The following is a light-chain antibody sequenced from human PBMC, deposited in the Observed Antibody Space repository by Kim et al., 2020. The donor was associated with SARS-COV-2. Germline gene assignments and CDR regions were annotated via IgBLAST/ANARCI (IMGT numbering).Light chain of an antibody. Sequence: VSVSPGQTATITCSGDKLGDKFVCWYQQKPGQSPVLVIYQDSTRPSGIPERFSGSNSGNTATLIISGTQAMDEADYYCQAWDRSAAVFGGGTKLTVL. CDR3: QAWDRSAAV. J-gene: IGLJ2*01. CDR1: KLGDKF. CDR2: QDS. V-gene: IGLV3-1*01.